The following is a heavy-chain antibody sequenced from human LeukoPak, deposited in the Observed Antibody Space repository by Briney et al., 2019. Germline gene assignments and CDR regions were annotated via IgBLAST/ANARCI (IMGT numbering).Heavy chain of an antibody. J-gene: IGHJ4*02. CDR1: GFTFSSYA. V-gene: IGHV3-23*01. D-gene: IGHD6-19*01. Sequence: GGSLRLSCAASGFTFSSYAMSWVRQAPGKGLEWVSTISGSGGSTYYADSVKGRFTISRDNSKNTLYLQMNSLRAEDTAVYYCAEERVSYSSGWYQDYWGQGTLVTVSS. CDR3: AEERVSYSSGWYQDY. CDR2: ISGSGGST.